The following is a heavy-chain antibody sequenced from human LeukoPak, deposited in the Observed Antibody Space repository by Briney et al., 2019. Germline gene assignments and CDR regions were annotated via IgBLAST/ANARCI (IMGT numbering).Heavy chain of an antibody. CDR1: GGSISSYY. Sequence: PSETLSLTCTVSGGSISSYYWSWIRQPPGKGLEWIGYIYYSGSTNYNPSLKSRVTISVDTSKNQFSLKLSSVTAADTAVYYCARGAAMVYGQYFQHWGQGTLVTVSS. J-gene: IGHJ1*01. CDR3: ARGAAMVYGQYFQH. V-gene: IGHV4-59*01. CDR2: IYYSGST. D-gene: IGHD5-18*01.